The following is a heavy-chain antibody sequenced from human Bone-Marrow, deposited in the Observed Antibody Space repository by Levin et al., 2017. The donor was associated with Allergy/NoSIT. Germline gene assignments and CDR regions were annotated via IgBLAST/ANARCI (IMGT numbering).Heavy chain of an antibody. J-gene: IGHJ2*01. CDR2: INPNSGGT. D-gene: IGHD4-23*01. CDR3: SRGSRQPRTRQRTVADWFFDI. Sequence: ASVKVSCKASGYTFTDYYLHWVRQAPGQGLEWMGRINPNSGGTNYPQKFQGRVTMTRDTSIGTVYLELSRLKSDDTAFFYCSRGSRQPRTRQRTVADWFFDIWGRGTLVSVSS. CDR1: GYTFTDYY. V-gene: IGHV1-2*06.